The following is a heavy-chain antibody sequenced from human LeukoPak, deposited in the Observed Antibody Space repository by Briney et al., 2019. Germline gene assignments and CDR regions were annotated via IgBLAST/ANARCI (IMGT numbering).Heavy chain of an antibody. Sequence: SETLSLTCTVSGGFISSYYWSWIRQPPGKGLEWIGYIYYSGSTNYNPSLKSRVTISVDTSKNQFSLKLSSVTAADTAVYYRASQGTYYDFWSGYRDVDVWGQGTTVTVSS. CDR3: ASQGTYYDFWSGYRDVDV. CDR1: GGFISSYY. V-gene: IGHV4-59*12. J-gene: IGHJ6*02. D-gene: IGHD3-3*01. CDR2: IYYSGST.